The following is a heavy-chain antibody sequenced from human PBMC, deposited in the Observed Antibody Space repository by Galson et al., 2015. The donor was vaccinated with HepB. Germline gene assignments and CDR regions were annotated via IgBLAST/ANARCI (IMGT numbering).Heavy chain of an antibody. CDR2: ISAYDGNT. Sequence: SVKVSCKASGYTFSSYSITWVRQAPGQGLEWMGWISAYDGNTEYGQNLQGRLTMTTDTSRTTAYMDLRSLRSDDTAVYDCARGALVAVVGATQNNWFDPWGQGTLVTVSS. J-gene: IGHJ5*02. CDR3: ARGALVAVVGATQNNWFDP. CDR1: GYTFSSYS. V-gene: IGHV1-18*01. D-gene: IGHD2-15*01.